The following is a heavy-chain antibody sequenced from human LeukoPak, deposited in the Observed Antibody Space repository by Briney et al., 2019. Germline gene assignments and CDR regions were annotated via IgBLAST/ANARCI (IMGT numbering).Heavy chain of an antibody. D-gene: IGHD1-20*01. J-gene: IGHJ4*02. CDR1: GGSFSGYY. Sequence: SETLSLTCAVYGGSFSGYYWSWIRQPPGKGLEWIGEINHSGSTNYNPSLKSRVTISVDTSKNQFSLKLSSVTAADTAVYYCARATKYNWNRQRRVYYFDYWGQGTLVTVSS. CDR2: INHSGST. V-gene: IGHV4-34*01. CDR3: ARATKYNWNRQRRVYYFDY.